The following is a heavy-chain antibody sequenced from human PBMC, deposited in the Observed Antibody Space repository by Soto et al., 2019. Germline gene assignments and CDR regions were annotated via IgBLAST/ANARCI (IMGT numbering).Heavy chain of an antibody. V-gene: IGHV4-30-2*01. CDR3: ARDGGDYFDY. D-gene: IGHD3-10*01. Sequence: SETLSLTCAVSGGSISSGGYSWSWIRQPPGKGLEWIGYIYHSGSTYYNPSLKSRVTISVDTSKNQFSLKLSSVTAADTAVYYCARDGGDYFDYWGQGTLVTVSS. CDR2: IYHSGST. CDR1: GGSISSGGYS. J-gene: IGHJ4*02.